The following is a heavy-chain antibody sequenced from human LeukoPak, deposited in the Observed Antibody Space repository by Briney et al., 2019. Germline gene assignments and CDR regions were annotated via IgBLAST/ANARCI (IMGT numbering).Heavy chain of an antibody. Sequence: GRSLRLSCAASGFTFSSYGMHWVRQAPGKGLEWVAVISYDGSNKYYADSVKGRFTISRDNSKNTLYLQMNSLRAEDTAAYYCANTGYSYGLVTFLDYWGQGTLVTVSS. CDR3: ANTGYSYGLVTFLDY. CDR2: ISYDGSNK. D-gene: IGHD5-18*01. CDR1: GFTFSSYG. V-gene: IGHV3-30*18. J-gene: IGHJ4*02.